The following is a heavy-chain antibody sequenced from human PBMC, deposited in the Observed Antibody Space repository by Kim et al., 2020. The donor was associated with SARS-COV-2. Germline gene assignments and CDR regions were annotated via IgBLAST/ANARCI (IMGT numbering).Heavy chain of an antibody. D-gene: IGHD6-13*01. Sequence: GASLKISCKGSGYTFTNYWIGWVRQMPGKGLELIGIIYPGDSDTRYSPSFQGQVTISADKSISTAYLQWGSLMSSDTAMYYCARHHGAASHYWYFDLWGRGTLVTVSS. CDR3: ARHHGAASHYWYFDL. V-gene: IGHV5-51*01. J-gene: IGHJ2*01. CDR1: GYTFTNYW. CDR2: IYPGDSDT.